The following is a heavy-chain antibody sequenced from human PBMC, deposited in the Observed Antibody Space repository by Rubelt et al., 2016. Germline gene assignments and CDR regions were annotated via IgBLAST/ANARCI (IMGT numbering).Heavy chain of an antibody. CDR3: ARGAGATDY. V-gene: IGHV3-48*01. D-gene: IGHD1-26*01. CDR1: GFIFDDYG. CDR2: ITGTGSSI. J-gene: IGHJ4*02. Sequence: EVQLVESGGDVVRPGGSLRLSCAASGFIFDDYGMSWVRQAPGKGLEWVSYITGTGSSIYYADSVKGRFTISRDNAKKLLYLQMSSLRAEDTAVYYCARGAGATDYWGQGTLVTVSS.